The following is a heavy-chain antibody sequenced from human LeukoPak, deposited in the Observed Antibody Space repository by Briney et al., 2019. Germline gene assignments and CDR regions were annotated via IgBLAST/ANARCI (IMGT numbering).Heavy chain of an antibody. V-gene: IGHV3-30*02. Sequence: GGSLRLSCAASGFTFSSYDMHWVRQAPGKGLEWVAFIRYDGSNKYYADSVKGRFTISRDNSKNTLYLQMNSLRAEDTAVYYCAKDYSRFLEWSYFDYWGQGTLVTVSS. CDR1: GFTFSSYD. D-gene: IGHD3-3*01. CDR3: AKDYSRFLEWSYFDY. J-gene: IGHJ4*02. CDR2: IRYDGSNK.